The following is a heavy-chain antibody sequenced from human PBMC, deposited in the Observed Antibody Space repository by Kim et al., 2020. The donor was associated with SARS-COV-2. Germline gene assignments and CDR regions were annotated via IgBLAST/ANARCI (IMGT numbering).Heavy chain of an antibody. CDR3: ASLTSLVRGVTWCY. Sequence: ASVKVSCKASGYTFTDYYLHWVRQAPGQGLEWMGWINPHSGGTNYAQKFQGRVTMTRDTSTSTAYMELSRLTSDDTAVYYCASLTSLVRGVTWCYWVQVT. V-gene: IGHV1-2*02. J-gene: IGHJ4*02. CDR1: GYTFTDYY. CDR2: INPHSGGT. D-gene: IGHD3-10*01.